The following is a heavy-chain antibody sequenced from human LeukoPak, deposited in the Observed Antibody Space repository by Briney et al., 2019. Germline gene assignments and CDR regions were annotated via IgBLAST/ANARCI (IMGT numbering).Heavy chain of an antibody. CDR1: GFSFSTFS. V-gene: IGHV3-48*01. Sequence: GGSLRLSCAASGFSFSTFSMDWVRQAPGKGLEWISYISSSSSGIYYADTVKGRFTISRDNAKNSLYLQMNSLRAEDTAVYYCAKAPYGSGSYFPYYFDYWGQGTLVTVSS. CDR3: AKAPYGSGSYFPYYFDY. CDR2: ISSSSSGI. J-gene: IGHJ4*02. D-gene: IGHD3-10*01.